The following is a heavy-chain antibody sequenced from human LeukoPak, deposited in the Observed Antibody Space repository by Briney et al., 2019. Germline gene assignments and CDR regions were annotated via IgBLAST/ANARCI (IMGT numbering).Heavy chain of an antibody. D-gene: IGHD4-17*01. J-gene: IGHJ4*02. Sequence: GGSLRLSCAASGFTFSSDAMSWVRQAPGKGLEWVSGISGSGGSADYADSVKGRFTVSRDNSKNTLYLQMNSLRAEDTAVYYCAKEVNYGDYFDYWGQGTLATVSS. CDR1: GFTFSSDA. CDR3: AKEVNYGDYFDY. V-gene: IGHV3-23*01. CDR2: ISGSGGSA.